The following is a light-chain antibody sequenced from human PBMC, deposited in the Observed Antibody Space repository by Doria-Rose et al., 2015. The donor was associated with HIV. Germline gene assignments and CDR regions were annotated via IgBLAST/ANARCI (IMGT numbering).Light chain of an antibody. CDR2: ENN. V-gene: IGLV1-51*02. Sequence: QPVLTQSPSVSAAPGQKVTISCSGSSSNIGNNYVSWYQQLPGTAPKLLIYENNKRPSGIPDRFSGSKSGTSATLGITGLQTGDEADYYCGTWDSSLSAGVFGGGTKLTVL. CDR1: SSNIGNNY. CDR3: GTWDSSLSAGV. J-gene: IGLJ3*02.